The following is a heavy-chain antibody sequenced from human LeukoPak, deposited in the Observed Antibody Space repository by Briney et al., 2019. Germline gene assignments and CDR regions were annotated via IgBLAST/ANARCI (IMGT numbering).Heavy chain of an antibody. CDR1: GFTFRTYA. J-gene: IGHJ6*02. D-gene: IGHD1-26*01. CDR3: AKVPVGATLRDFYYYGMEV. V-gene: IGHV3-23*01. CDR2: ISGSGGDT. Sequence: GGSLTLSCAGSGFTFRTYAMSWVRPAPGKGLEWVSAISGSGGDTYYADSVKGRFTISRDNSKSTLYLQMNSLRAEDTAVYYCAKVPVGATLRDFYYYGMEVWGQGTTVTVS.